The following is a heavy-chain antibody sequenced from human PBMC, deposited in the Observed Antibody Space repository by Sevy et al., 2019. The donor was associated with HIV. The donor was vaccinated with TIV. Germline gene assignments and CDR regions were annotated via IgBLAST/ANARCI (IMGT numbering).Heavy chain of an antibody. Sequence: SETLSLTCAVSGVSVSSDTYYWSWIRQPPGKGLEWIGYVYHTGSTNYSPSFKSRVTISVDTSKNQFSLSLFSVAAPDTAVYYCAREPYFFDKSGYYWYYWGQGALVTVSS. CDR2: VYHTGST. CDR1: GVSVSSDTYY. V-gene: IGHV4-61*01. CDR3: AREPYFFDKSGYYWYY. J-gene: IGHJ4*02. D-gene: IGHD3-22*01.